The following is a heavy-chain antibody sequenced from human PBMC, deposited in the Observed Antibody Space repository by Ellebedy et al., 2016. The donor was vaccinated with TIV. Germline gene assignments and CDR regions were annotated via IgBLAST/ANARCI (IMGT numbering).Heavy chain of an antibody. CDR3: AKDLSWWSASDY. Sequence: PGGSLRLSCAASGFNIGSNATSWVRQTPGKGLAWVAGIGGDDRTHYAHFVEGRFTISRDRFQSTLHLEMSSLRVEDTAIYYCAKDLSWWSASDYWGQGALVTVSS. CDR2: IGGDDRT. D-gene: IGHD3-16*01. CDR1: GFNIGSNA. V-gene: IGHV3-23*01. J-gene: IGHJ4*02.